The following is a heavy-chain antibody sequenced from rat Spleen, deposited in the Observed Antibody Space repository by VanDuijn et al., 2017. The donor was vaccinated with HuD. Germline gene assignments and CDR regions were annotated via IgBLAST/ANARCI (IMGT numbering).Heavy chain of an antibody. J-gene: IGHJ2*01. CDR2: IWNTGGT. V-gene: IGHV2-41*01. D-gene: IGHD5-1*01. Sequence: QVQLKESGPDLVQPSQTLSLTCTVVGFSLTSYHVHWVRQPPGKGLEWMGVIWNTGGTRYNSALKSRLSISRDTSKSQVFLKMNSLQTEDTAIYFCTRSNWGPDYWGQGVMVTVSS. CDR1: GFSLTSYH. CDR3: TRSNWGPDY.